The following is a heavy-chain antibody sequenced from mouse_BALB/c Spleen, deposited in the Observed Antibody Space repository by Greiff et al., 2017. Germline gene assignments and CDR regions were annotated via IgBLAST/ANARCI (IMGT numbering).Heavy chain of an antibody. CDR2: ISYSGST. J-gene: IGHJ2*01. V-gene: IGHV3-2*02. CDR3: ARSGGAYYFDY. D-gene: IGHD1-1*02. Sequence: VQLQQSGPGLVKPSQSLSLTCTVTGYSITSDYAWNWIRQFPGNKLEWMGYISYSGSTSYNPSLKSRISITRDTSKNQFFLQLNSVTTEDTATYYCARSGGAYYFDYWGQGTTLTVSS. CDR1: GYSITSDYA.